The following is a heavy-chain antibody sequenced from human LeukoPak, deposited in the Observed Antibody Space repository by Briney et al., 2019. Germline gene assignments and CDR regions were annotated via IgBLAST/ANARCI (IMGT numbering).Heavy chain of an antibody. CDR3: ATPDSSGYYFQFDY. Sequence: GGSLRPSCAASGFTFSSYGMHWVRQAPGKGLEWVAVISYDGSNKYYADSVKGRFTISRDNSKNTLYLQMNSLRAEDTAVYYCATPDSSGYYFQFDYWGQGTLVTVSS. J-gene: IGHJ4*02. CDR1: GFTFSSYG. CDR2: ISYDGSNK. V-gene: IGHV3-30*03. D-gene: IGHD3-22*01.